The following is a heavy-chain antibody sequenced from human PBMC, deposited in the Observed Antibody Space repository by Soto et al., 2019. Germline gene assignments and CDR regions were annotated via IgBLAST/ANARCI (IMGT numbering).Heavy chain of an antibody. J-gene: IGHJ5*02. V-gene: IGHV1-8*01. Sequence: QVQLVQSGAEVKKPGASVKVSCKASGYTFTSYDINWVLQATGQGLEWMGWMNPNSGNTAYAQKFLGRVTMTRNTSISTAYMELSSLRSEDTAMHYCARERTRGFDPWGQGTLVTVSS. CDR3: ARERTRGFDP. CDR1: GYTFTSYD. CDR2: MNPNSGNT.